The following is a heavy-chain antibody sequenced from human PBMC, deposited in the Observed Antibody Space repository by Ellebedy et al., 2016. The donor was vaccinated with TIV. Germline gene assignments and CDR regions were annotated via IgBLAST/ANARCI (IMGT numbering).Heavy chain of an antibody. Sequence: ASVKVSCKASGYTFTSYDINWVRQATGQGLEWMGWLNPNSSNTGYEQKFQGRVNMTRNTSITKAYMELSSLRSEDTAVYYCARGGHYYESSGYLSMAFEIWGQGTMVSVSS. D-gene: IGHD3-22*01. V-gene: IGHV1-8*01. CDR2: LNPNSSNT. J-gene: IGHJ3*02. CDR3: ARGGHYYESSGYLSMAFEI. CDR1: GYTFTSYD.